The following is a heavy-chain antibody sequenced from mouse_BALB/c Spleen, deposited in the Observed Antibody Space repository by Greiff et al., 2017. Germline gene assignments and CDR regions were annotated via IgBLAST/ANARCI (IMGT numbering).Heavy chain of an antibody. CDR1: GYTFTSYW. D-gene: IGHD2-10*01. V-gene: IGHV1-5*01. CDR2: IYPGNSDT. J-gene: IGHJ2*01. Sequence: VQLQQSGTVLARPGASVKMSCKASGYTFTSYWMHWVKQRPGQGLEWIGAIYPGNSDTSYNQKFKGKAKLTAVTSTSTAYMELSSLTNEDSAVYYCTREGAYYGNLFDYWGQGTTLTVSS. CDR3: TREGAYYGNLFDY.